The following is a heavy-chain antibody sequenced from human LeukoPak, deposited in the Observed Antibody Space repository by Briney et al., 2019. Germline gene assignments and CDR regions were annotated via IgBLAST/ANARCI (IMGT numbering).Heavy chain of an antibody. J-gene: IGHJ6*02. CDR3: ARSPEDYDILTGYYYYYYGMDV. Sequence: GGSLRLSCAASGFTFSSYSMNWVRQAPGKGLEWVSSIGSSSSYIYYADSVKGRFTISRDNAKNSLYLQMNSLRAEDTAVYYCARSPEDYDILTGYYYYYYGMDVWGQGTTVTVSS. CDR2: IGSSSSYI. V-gene: IGHV3-21*01. D-gene: IGHD3-9*01. CDR1: GFTFSSYS.